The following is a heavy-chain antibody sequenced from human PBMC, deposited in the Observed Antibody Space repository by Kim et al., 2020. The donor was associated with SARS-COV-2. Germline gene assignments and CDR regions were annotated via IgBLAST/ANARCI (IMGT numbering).Heavy chain of an antibody. D-gene: IGHD3-9*01. J-gene: IGHJ4*02. CDR2: TT. Sequence: TTEYAASVKGRFTISRDDSKSIAYLQMNSLKTEDTAVYYCVLPGYYSDYWGQGTLVTVSS. V-gene: IGHV3-49*02. CDR3: VLPGYYSDY.